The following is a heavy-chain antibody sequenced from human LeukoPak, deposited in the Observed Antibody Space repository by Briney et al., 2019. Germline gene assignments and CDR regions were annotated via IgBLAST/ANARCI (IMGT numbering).Heavy chain of an antibody. CDR1: GFTFSSYA. CDR2: ISGSGGST. V-gene: IGHV3-23*01. D-gene: IGHD6-13*01. J-gene: IGHJ6*02. Sequence: GGSLTLSCAASGFTFSSYAMSWVRQAPGKGLEWVSAISGSGGSTYYADSVKGRFTISRDNSKNTLYLQMNSLRAEDTAVYYCAKVKGGSSSWCGDYYYYGMDVWGQGTTVTVSS. CDR3: AKVKGGSSSWCGDYYYYGMDV.